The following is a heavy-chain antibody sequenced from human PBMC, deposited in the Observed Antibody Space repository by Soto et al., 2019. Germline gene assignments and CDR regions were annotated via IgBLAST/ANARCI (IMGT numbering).Heavy chain of an antibody. V-gene: IGHV3-20*04. CDR3: AREYYDSSGYYIDAFDI. J-gene: IGHJ3*02. CDR1: GFTFDDYG. CDR2: INWNGGST. D-gene: IGHD3-22*01. Sequence: GGSLRLSCAASGFTFDDYGMSWVRQAPGKGLEWVSGINWNGGSTGYADSVKGRFTISRDNAKNSLYLQMNSLRAEDTALYYCAREYYDSSGYYIDAFDIWGQGTMVTVS.